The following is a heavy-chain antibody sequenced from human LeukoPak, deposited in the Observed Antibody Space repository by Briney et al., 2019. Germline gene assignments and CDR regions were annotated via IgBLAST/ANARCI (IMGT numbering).Heavy chain of an antibody. J-gene: IGHJ4*02. CDR3: ARGPLLRGDSSGYYYFDY. Sequence: SETLSLTCAVYGGSFSGYYWSWIRQPPGKGLEWIGEINHNGSTNYNPSLKSRVTISVDTSKNQFSLKLSSVTAADTAVYYCARGPLLRGDSSGYYYFDYWGQGTLVTVSS. D-gene: IGHD3-22*01. CDR1: GGSFSGYY. V-gene: IGHV4-34*01. CDR2: INHNGST.